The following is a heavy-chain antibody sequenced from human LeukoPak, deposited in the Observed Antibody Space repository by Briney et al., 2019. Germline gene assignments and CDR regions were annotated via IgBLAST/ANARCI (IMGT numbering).Heavy chain of an antibody. CDR1: GGSISSYY. CDR2: IYYSGST. CDR3: ARSRGERWLQFDAFDI. Sequence: SETLSLTCTVSGGSISSYYWSWIRQPPGKGLEWIGYIYYSGSTNYNPSLKSRVTTSVDTSKNQFSLKLSSVTAADTAVYYCARSRGERWLQFDAFDIWGQGTMVTVSS. D-gene: IGHD5-24*01. V-gene: IGHV4-59*01. J-gene: IGHJ3*02.